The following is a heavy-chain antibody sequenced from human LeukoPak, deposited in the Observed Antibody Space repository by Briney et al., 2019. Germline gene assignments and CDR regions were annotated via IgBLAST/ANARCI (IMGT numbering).Heavy chain of an antibody. D-gene: IGHD2-2*01. CDR2: INPNSGGT. J-gene: IGHJ4*02. CDR1: GYTFTGYY. CDR3: ARVYCSSTSCSWGTAMVLPAFDY. V-gene: IGHV1-2*02. Sequence: ASVKVSCKASGYTFTGYYMHWVRQAPGQGLEWMGWINPNSGGTNYTQKFQGRVTMTRDTSISTAYMELSRLRSDDTAVYYCARVYCSSTSCSWGTAMVLPAFDYWGQGTLVTVSS.